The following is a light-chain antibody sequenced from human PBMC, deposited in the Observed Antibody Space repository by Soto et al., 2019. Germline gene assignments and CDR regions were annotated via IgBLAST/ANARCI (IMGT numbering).Light chain of an antibody. CDR1: QSVSNNY. V-gene: IGKV3-20*01. Sequence: EIVLTQSPGTLSLSPGERATLSCRASQSVSNNYLAWHQQKPGQAPRRLIFGASGRATGIPDRFSGSGSGTDFTLTISRLEPEDFAVYYCQQYGTSPTFGQGTKVEIK. CDR2: GAS. J-gene: IGKJ1*01. CDR3: QQYGTSPT.